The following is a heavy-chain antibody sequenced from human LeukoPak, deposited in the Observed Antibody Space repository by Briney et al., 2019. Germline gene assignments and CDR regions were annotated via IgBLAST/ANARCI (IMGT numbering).Heavy chain of an antibody. CDR3: ARDDYCGGDCYSSHDAFDI. CDR2: INRSGST. Sequence: SETLSLTCAVYGGSFSGYYWSWIRQPPGKGLEWIGEINRSGSTNYNPSLKSRVTISVDTSKNQFSLKLSSVTAADTAVYYCARDDYCGGDCYSSHDAFDIWGQGTMVTVSS. V-gene: IGHV4-34*01. D-gene: IGHD2-21*02. J-gene: IGHJ3*02. CDR1: GGSFSGYY.